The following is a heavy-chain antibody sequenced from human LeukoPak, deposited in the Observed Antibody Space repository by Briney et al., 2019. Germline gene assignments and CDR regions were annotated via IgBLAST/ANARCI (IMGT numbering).Heavy chain of an antibody. V-gene: IGHV3-66*01. CDR3: YSMIVVEIRVINDY. D-gene: IGHD3-22*01. J-gene: IGHJ4*02. CDR2: IYSGGST. Sequence: PGGSLRLSCAVSGFTVSSNYMSWVRQAPGKGLEWVSVIYSGGSTYYADSVKGRFTISRDNSKNTLYLQVNSLRAEDTAVYYCYSMIVVEIRVINDYWGQGTLVTVSS. CDR1: GFTVSSNY.